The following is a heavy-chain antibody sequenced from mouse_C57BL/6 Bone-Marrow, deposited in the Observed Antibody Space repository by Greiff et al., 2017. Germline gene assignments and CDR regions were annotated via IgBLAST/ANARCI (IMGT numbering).Heavy chain of an antibody. J-gene: IGHJ3*01. CDR1: GFTFSSYT. D-gene: IGHD2-1*01. CDR2: ISGGGGNT. CDR3: ARPNLLCGFAY. Sequence: EVQGVESGGGLVKPGGSLKLSCAASGFTFSSYTMSWVRQTPEKRLEWVATISGGGGNTYYPDSVKGRFTISRDNAKNTLYLQMSSLRSEDTALYYCARPNLLCGFAYWGQGTLVTVSA. V-gene: IGHV5-9*01.